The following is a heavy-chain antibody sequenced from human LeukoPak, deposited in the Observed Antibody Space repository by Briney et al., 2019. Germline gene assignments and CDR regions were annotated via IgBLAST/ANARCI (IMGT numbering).Heavy chain of an antibody. J-gene: IGHJ4*02. CDR1: GYSISSGYY. CDR3: AREKSSVYYFDY. V-gene: IGHV4-38-2*02. D-gene: IGHD3-10*01. Sequence: SETLSLTCTVSGYSISSGYYWGWIRQPPGKGLWRVGSIYHSGSTYYNPSLKSRVTISVDTSKNQFSLMLSSVTAADTAVYYCAREKSSVYYFDYWGQGTLVTVSS. CDR2: IYHSGST.